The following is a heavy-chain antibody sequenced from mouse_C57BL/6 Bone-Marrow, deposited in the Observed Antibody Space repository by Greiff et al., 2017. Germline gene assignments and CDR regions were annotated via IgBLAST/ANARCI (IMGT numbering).Heavy chain of an antibody. V-gene: IGHV1-81*01. CDR2: IYPRSGNT. Sequence: QVQLQQSGAELARPGASVKLSCKASGYTFTSYGISWVKQRTGQGLEWIGEIYPRSGNTYYNEKFKGKATLTADKSSSTAYMELRSLTSEDSAVYFCAREDYYSSSFYWYFDVWGTGTTVTVSS. CDR3: AREDYYSSSFYWYFDV. J-gene: IGHJ1*03. D-gene: IGHD1-1*01. CDR1: GYTFTSYG.